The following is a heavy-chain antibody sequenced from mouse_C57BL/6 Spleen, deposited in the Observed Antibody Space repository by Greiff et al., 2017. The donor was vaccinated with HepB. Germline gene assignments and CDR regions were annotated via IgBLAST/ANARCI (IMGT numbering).Heavy chain of an antibody. D-gene: IGHD3-2*02. CDR1: GYAFSSYW. CDR3: AREGTAQAPRFDY. CDR2: IYPGDGDT. V-gene: IGHV1-80*01. Sequence: VQLQESGAELVKPGASVKISCKASGYAFSSYWMNWVKQRPGKGLEWIGQIYPGDGDTNYNGKFKGKATLTADKSSSTAYMQLSSLTSEDSAVYFCAREGTAQAPRFDYWGQGTTLTVSS. J-gene: IGHJ2*01.